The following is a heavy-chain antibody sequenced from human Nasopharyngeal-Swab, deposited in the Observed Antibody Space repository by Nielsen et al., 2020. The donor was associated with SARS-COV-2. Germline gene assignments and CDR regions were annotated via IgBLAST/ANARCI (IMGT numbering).Heavy chain of an antibody. CDR3: AKVNQFFWFGQLRNDAFDL. J-gene: IGHJ3*01. V-gene: IGHV3-30*18. CDR1: GFGFNNFG. Sequence: GESLKISCAASGFGFNNFGMHWVRQAPGKGLEWVAVISYEGSKIYYADFVKGRFTVSRDSSKNTLYLQMDSLRADDTATYYCAKVNQFFWFGQLRNDAFDLWGHGTMVTVSS. D-gene: IGHD3-10*01. CDR2: ISYEGSKI.